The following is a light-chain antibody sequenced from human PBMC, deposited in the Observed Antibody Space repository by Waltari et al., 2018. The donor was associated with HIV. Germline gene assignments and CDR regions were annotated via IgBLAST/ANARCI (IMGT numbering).Light chain of an antibody. CDR1: QSVDSKY. J-gene: IGKJ1*01. CDR2: GAY. Sequence: EIVLTQSPGTLSSSPGERATLSCRATQSVDSKYVAWYQQKPGQAPRLLFYGAYRRASCIPDRFRGSGSGTDFTLSISRLEPEDFAVYSCQQYGTPPWTFGQGTKVEIK. V-gene: IGKV3-20*01. CDR3: QQYGTPPWT.